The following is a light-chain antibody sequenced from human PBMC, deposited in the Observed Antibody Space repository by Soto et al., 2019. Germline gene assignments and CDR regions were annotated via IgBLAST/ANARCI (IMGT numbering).Light chain of an antibody. V-gene: IGKV3-20*01. CDR2: DAS. CDR3: QQFSSYPLT. Sequence: EIVLTQSPATLSLSPGERATLSCRASQTVRNNYLAWYQQKPGQAPRLLIYDASSRATGIPDRFSGGGSGTDFTLTISRLEPEDFAAYYCQQFSSYPLTFGGGTKVDIK. CDR1: QTVRNNY. J-gene: IGKJ4*01.